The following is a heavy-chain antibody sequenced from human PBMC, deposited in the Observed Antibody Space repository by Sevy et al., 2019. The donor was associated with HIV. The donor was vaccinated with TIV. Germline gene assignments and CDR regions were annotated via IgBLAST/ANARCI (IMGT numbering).Heavy chain of an antibody. CDR1: GFIFSSYW. J-gene: IGHJ5*02. Sequence: GGSLRLSCAASGFIFSSYWMSWVRQAPGKGLEWVANINQDGSEKQYVDSVKGRFSISRDNAKNSLYLQRNSLRAEDTAVYYCARGGCSSTRCYQVGDWFDPWGQGTLVTVSS. CDR3: ARGGCSSTRCYQVGDWFDP. V-gene: IGHV3-7*01. D-gene: IGHD2-2*01. CDR2: INQDGSEK.